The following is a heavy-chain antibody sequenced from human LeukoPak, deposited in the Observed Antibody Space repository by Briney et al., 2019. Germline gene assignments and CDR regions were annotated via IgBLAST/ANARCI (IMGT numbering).Heavy chain of an antibody. D-gene: IGHD5-12*01. Sequence: PGRSLRLSCAASGFTFSNYGMHWVRQAPGKGLEWVALIWYDGSNKYYADSVKGRFTISRDNSKNTLYLQMNSLRAEDTAVYYCAREMGLNIVATFRYWGQGTLVTVSS. V-gene: IGHV3-33*01. CDR1: GFTFSNYG. CDR2: IWYDGSNK. CDR3: AREMGLNIVATFRY. J-gene: IGHJ4*02.